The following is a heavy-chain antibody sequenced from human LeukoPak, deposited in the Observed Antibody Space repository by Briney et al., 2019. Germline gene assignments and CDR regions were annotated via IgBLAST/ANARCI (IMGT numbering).Heavy chain of an antibody. V-gene: IGHV4-39*01. D-gene: IGHD5-12*01. CDR1: GGSISSSSYY. J-gene: IGHJ4*02. Sequence: PSETLSLTCTVSGGSISSSSYYWGWIRQLPGKGLEWFGSIYYSGSTYYNPSLKSRVTISVDTSKNQFSLKLSSVTAADTAVYYCARHVGRTRQNIVAIDYWGQGTLVTVSS. CDR2: IYYSGST. CDR3: ARHVGRTRQNIVAIDY.